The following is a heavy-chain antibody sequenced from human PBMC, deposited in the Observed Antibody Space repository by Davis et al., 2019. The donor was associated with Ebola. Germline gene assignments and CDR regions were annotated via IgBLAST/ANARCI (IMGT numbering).Heavy chain of an antibody. CDR2: IYTGDSDT. CDR1: GNSFTSHW. D-gene: IGHD2-8*02. CDR3: ASLRRTITGMDDGFDI. Sequence: GESLKISCKDSGNSFTSHWIGWVRQMPGKGLDWMGIIYTGDSDTRYSPSFRGQVTISADKSMKTAFLQWNSLKASDTAMYYCASLRRTITGMDDGFDIWGQGTMVTVSS. J-gene: IGHJ3*02. V-gene: IGHV5-51*01.